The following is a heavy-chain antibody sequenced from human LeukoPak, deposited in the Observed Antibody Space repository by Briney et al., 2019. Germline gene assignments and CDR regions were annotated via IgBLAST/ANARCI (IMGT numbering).Heavy chain of an antibody. V-gene: IGHV4-59*11. J-gene: IGHJ2*01. CDR3: ASGSIWVFGCFVQRHWYFHL. CDR1: DDSMSSHF. Sequence: SETLSLTCSVSDDSMSSHFWSWIRQPPGKGLEWIAYIYYTGSTKYNPSLKSRVPISVDTSKNQFSLTLKSVTAADTAVYYCASGSIWVFGCFVQRHWYFHLWGRSTLVRVSS. CDR2: IYYTGST. D-gene: IGHD3-16*01.